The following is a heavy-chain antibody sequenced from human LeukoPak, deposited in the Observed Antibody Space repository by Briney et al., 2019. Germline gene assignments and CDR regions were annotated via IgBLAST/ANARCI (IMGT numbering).Heavy chain of an antibody. CDR3: ARAPVGSYSSGYYFDI. Sequence: GASVKVSCKASGYTFTGYYMHWVRQAPGQGLEWMGWINPNSGGTNYAQKFQGWVTMTRDTSISTAYMELSRLRSDDTAVYYCARAPVGSYSSGYYFDIWGQGTMVTVSS. J-gene: IGHJ3*02. CDR2: INPNSGGT. CDR1: GYTFTGYY. D-gene: IGHD3-22*01. V-gene: IGHV1-2*04.